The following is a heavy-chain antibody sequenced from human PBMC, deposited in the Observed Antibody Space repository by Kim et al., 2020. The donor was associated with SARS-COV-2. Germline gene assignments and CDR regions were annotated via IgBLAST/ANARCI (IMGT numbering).Heavy chain of an antibody. CDR3: AKGPTAGEAGIDY. V-gene: IGHV3-23*01. D-gene: IGHD2-8*02. Sequence: YPDSVKGRFTISRDISRDTVSLQMRSLTVEDSAVYYCAKGPTAGEAGIDYWGQGTLVTVSS. J-gene: IGHJ4*02.